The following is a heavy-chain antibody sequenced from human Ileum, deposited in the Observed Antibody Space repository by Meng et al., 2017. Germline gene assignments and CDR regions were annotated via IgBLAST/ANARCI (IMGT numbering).Heavy chain of an antibody. CDR1: GGPISSYY. CDR3: AKFRGSGKRYFDY. V-gene: IGHV4-59*01. J-gene: IGHJ4*02. CDR2: ISSSGTT. D-gene: IGHD3-10*01. Sequence: GSLRLSCSVSGGPISSYYWSWIRQSPGKGLEWIGFISSSGTTEYNPSLKSRVTILVDTSKSQFSLKLSSVTAADTAVYYCAKFRGSGKRYFDYWGQGTLVTVSS.